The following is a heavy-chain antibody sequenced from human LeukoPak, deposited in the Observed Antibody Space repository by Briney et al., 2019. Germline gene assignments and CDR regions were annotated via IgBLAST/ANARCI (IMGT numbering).Heavy chain of an antibody. D-gene: IGHD3-22*01. CDR1: GFTFSSYS. Sequence: GGSLRLSCAASGFTFSSYSMNWVRQAPGKGLEWVSSISSSSSYIYYADSVKGRFTISRDNAKNSLYLQMNSLRVEDTAVYYCARDSPTYYYDSSGYPDLFDYWGQGTLVTVSS. V-gene: IGHV3-21*01. CDR3: ARDSPTYYYDSSGYPDLFDY. J-gene: IGHJ4*02. CDR2: ISSSSSYI.